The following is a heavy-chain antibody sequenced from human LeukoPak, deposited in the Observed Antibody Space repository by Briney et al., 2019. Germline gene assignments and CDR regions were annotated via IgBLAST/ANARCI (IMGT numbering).Heavy chain of an antibody. V-gene: IGHV3-48*01. D-gene: IGHD4-17*01. Sequence: GGSLRVSCAASGFTFSSYSLNWVRQAPGKGLEWDSYISSSSRTIYYTDSVKGRFTISRDNAKNSLYLQMNSLRAEDTAVYYCARNLYGDYVGDYWGQGTLVTVSS. CDR3: ARNLYGDYVGDY. CDR2: ISSSSRTI. CDR1: GFTFSSYS. J-gene: IGHJ4*02.